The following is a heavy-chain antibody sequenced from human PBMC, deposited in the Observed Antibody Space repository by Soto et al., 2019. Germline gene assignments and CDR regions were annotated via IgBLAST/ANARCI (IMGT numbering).Heavy chain of an antibody. CDR1: GFTVSSNY. CDR3: ARDDGHCSGGRCYGVAMDV. J-gene: IGHJ6*03. D-gene: IGHD2-15*01. Sequence: EVQLVESGGGLVQPGGSLRLSCAASGFTVSSNYMTWVRQAPGKGLEWVSLIQSGGRTYYAGSVKGRFTISRDNSKNTLFLQMNSLRVEDTAVYYCARDDGHCSGGRCYGVAMDVWGKGTTVTVSS. CDR2: IQSGGRT. V-gene: IGHV3-66*01.